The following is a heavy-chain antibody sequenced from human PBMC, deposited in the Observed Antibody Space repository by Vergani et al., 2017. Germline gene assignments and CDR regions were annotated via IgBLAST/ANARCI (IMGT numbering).Heavy chain of an antibody. J-gene: IGHJ4*02. CDR2: IFYSGTT. Sequence: QVQLQESGPGVVKPSQTLSLTCAVSGGSISSGDHCWTWIRQRPGKGLEWIGYIFYSGTTYDNPSLRSRLTISVDTSQNQFSLKLRSVTAADTAVYYCARYGETYYYDSSGYAFDYWGQGTLVTVSS. CDR1: GGSISSGDHC. D-gene: IGHD3-22*01. V-gene: IGHV4-31*11. CDR3: ARYGETYYYDSSGYAFDY.